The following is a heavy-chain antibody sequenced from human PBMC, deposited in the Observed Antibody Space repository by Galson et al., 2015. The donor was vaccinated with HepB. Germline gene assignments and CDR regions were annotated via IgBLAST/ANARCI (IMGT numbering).Heavy chain of an antibody. CDR3: ARDELAAAGSHDAFDI. D-gene: IGHD6-13*01. Sequence: CAISGDSVSSNSVAWNWIRQSPSRGLEWLGRTYYRSKWYNDYAVSVKSRITINPDTSKNQFSLQLNSVTPEDTAVYYCARDELAAAGSHDAFDIWGQGTMVTVSS. CDR1: GDSVSSNSVA. CDR2: TYYRSKWYN. J-gene: IGHJ3*02. V-gene: IGHV6-1*01.